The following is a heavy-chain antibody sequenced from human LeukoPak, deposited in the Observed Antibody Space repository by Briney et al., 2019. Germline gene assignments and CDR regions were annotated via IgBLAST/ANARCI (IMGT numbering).Heavy chain of an antibody. CDR2: ISSSSTTR. CDR3: ARDPHIAAAGTIFDY. V-gene: IGHV3-48*02. Sequence: PGGSLRLSCVVSGFTFSSCSMNWVRQAPGKGLEWVSYISSSSTTRYYADSVKGRFTISRANAKNSLYLQMNSLRDEDSAVYYCARDPHIAAAGTIFDYWGQGTLVTVSS. D-gene: IGHD6-13*01. J-gene: IGHJ4*02. CDR1: GFTFSSCS.